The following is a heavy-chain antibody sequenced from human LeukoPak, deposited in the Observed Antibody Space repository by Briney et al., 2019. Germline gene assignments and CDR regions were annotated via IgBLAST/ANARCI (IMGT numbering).Heavy chain of an antibody. D-gene: IGHD2-2*01. Sequence: SVNVSCKASGGTFSSYAISWVRQAPGQGLEWMGGIIPIFGTANYAQKFQGRVTITTDESTSTAYMELSSLRSEDTAVYYCARSRIVVVPAAHYYFDYWGQGTLVTVSS. CDR2: IIPIFGTA. J-gene: IGHJ4*02. V-gene: IGHV1-69*05. CDR1: GGTFSSYA. CDR3: ARSRIVVVPAAHYYFDY.